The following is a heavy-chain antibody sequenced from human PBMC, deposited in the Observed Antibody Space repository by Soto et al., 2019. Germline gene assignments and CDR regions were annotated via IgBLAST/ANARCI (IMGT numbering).Heavy chain of an antibody. CDR2: ISAYNGNT. Sequence: GYTFTSYGISWVRQAPGQGLEWMGWISAYNGNTNYAQKLRGRVTITSDRSVSTAYMELSSLRSEDMVVYSCVRYSHYYGSGSYYLWARRCEYWGQGTLVTVSS. CDR3: VRYSHYYGSGSYYLWARRCEY. V-gene: IGHV1-18*03. J-gene: IGHJ4*02. CDR1: GYTFTSYG. D-gene: IGHD3-10*01.